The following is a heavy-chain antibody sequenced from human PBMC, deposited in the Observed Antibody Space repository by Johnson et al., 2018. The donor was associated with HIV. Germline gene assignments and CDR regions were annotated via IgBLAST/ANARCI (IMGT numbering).Heavy chain of an antibody. V-gene: IGHV3-30*04. CDR2: ISYDGSNK. CDR3: ARDQGELRRTHAFDI. J-gene: IGHJ3*02. Sequence: HVQLVESGGGVVQPGTSLRLSCAASVFTFSSYAMHWVRQAPGKGLEWVAVISYDGSNKFYADSVKGRFTISRDNSKNTLYLQMNSLRHEDTAVYYCARDQGELRRTHAFDIWGQGTMVTVSS. D-gene: IGHD1-14*01. CDR1: VFTFSSYA.